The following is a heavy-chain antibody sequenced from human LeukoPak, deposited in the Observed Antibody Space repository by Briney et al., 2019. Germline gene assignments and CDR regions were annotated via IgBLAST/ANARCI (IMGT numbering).Heavy chain of an antibody. V-gene: IGHV5-51*01. J-gene: IGHJ6*02. D-gene: IGHD6-13*01. CDR2: IYPGDSNT. CDR1: GYSFSTYW. Sequence: GESLKISCKGSGYSFSTYWIGWVRQMPGKGLEWMGIIYPGDSNTRYSPSFQGQVTISVDKSVSTAYLQWSSLRASDTAMYYCGGYPPGHFGMDVWGQGTTVTVSS. CDR3: GGYPPGHFGMDV.